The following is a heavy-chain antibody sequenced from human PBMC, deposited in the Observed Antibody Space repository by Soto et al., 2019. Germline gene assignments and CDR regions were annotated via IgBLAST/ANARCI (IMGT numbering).Heavy chain of an antibody. Sequence: HVQLVQSGGELKKPGASVKVSCNTSGYTFNTYFITWVRQAPGQGLEWMGWISPHNGYTNYAEKFQGRVTMTADTITKTAYMELRNLRIDDTAVYYCARDTGNSFDYWGQGTPVTVSS. V-gene: IGHV1-18*01. CDR3: ARDTGNSFDY. CDR1: GYTFNTYF. J-gene: IGHJ4*02. CDR2: ISPHNGYT.